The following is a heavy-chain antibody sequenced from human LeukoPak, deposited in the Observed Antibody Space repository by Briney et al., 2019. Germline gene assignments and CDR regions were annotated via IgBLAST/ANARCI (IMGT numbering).Heavy chain of an antibody. CDR2: INHSGST. Sequence: SETLSFTCAVYGGSFSGYYWSWIRQPPGKGLEWIGEINHSGSTNYNPSLKSRVTISVDTSKNQFSLKLSSVTAADTAVYYCARGFDYSGSYYYLDYFDYWGQGTLVTVSS. J-gene: IGHJ4*02. D-gene: IGHD1-26*01. V-gene: IGHV4-34*01. CDR3: ARGFDYSGSYYYLDYFDY. CDR1: GGSFSGYY.